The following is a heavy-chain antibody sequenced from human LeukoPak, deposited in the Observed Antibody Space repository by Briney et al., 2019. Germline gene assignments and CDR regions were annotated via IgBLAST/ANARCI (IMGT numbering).Heavy chain of an antibody. CDR3: ARNSINQYYFDY. CDR1: GYTFTSYG. D-gene: IGHD2/OR15-2a*01. J-gene: IGHJ4*02. Sequence: ASVKVSCKASGYTFTSYGISWVRQAPGQGLEWMGGIIPIFGTANYAQKFQGRVTITADESTSTAYMELSSLRSEDTAVYYCARNSINQYYFDYWGQGTLVTVSS. CDR2: IIPIFGTA. V-gene: IGHV1-69*13.